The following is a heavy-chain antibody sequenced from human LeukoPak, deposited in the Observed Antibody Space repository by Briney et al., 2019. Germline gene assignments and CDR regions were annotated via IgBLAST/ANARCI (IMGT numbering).Heavy chain of an antibody. CDR3: ARVQSSRFDP. CDR1: GYSISSGYY. J-gene: IGHJ5*02. Sequence: SETLSLTCGVSGYSISSGYYWGWIRQPPGKGLEWIGSIYHSGSTYYNPSLKSRVTISVDTSKNQFSLKLSSVTAADTAVYYCARVQSSRFDPWGQGTLVTVSS. V-gene: IGHV4-38-2*01. CDR2: IYHSGST.